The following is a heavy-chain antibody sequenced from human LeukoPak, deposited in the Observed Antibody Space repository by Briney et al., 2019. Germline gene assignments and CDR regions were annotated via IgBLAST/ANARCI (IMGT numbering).Heavy chain of an antibody. V-gene: IGHV1-2*02. CDR1: GYTFTDYY. D-gene: IGHD6-13*01. CDR3: ARDRRGSSRHYYYGMDV. CDR2: INPNSGGT. J-gene: IGHJ6*02. Sequence: ASVKVSCKASGYTFTDYYMHWVRQAPGQGLDWMGWINPNSGGTNYAQKFQGRVTMTRDTSISTAYMELSRLRSDDTAVYYCARDRRGSSRHYYYGMDVWGQGTTVTVSS.